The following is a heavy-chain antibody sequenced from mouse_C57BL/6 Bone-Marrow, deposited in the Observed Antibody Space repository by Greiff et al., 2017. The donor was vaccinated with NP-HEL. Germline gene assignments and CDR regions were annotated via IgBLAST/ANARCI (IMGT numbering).Heavy chain of an antibody. Sequence: EVKLMESGGGLVKPGGSLKLSCAASGFTFSSYAMSWVRQTPEKRLEWVATISDGGSYTYYPDNVKGRFTISRDNAKNNLYLQMSHLKSEDTAMYYCARDALYYYGSSSAWFAYWGQGTLVTVSA. CDR1: GFTFSSYA. CDR2: ISDGGSYT. J-gene: IGHJ3*01. CDR3: ARDALYYYGSSSAWFAY. V-gene: IGHV5-4*01. D-gene: IGHD1-1*01.